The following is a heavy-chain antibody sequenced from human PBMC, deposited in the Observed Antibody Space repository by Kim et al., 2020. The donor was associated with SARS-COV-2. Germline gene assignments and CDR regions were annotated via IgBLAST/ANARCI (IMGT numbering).Heavy chain of an antibody. CDR2: IWYDGSNK. V-gene: IGHV3-33*01. CDR3: ARENLLWFGELLSMRNYYYYYGMDV. J-gene: IGHJ6*02. D-gene: IGHD3-10*01. Sequence: GGSLRLSCAASGFTFSSYGMHWVRQAPGKGLEWVAVIWYDGSNKYYADSVKGRFTISRDNSKNTLYLQMNSLRAEDTAVYYCARENLLWFGELLSMRNYYYYYGMDVWGQGTTVTVSS. CDR1: GFTFSSYG.